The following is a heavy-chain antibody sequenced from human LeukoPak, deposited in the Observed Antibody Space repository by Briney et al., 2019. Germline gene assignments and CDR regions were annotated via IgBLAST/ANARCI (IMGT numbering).Heavy chain of an antibody. CDR1: GGTFSSYA. CDR3: AVAGTTVTTVIDY. CDR2: IIPIFGTA. D-gene: IGHD4-11*01. Sequence: ASVKVSCKASGGTFSSYAISWVRQAPGQGLEWMGGIIPIFGTASYAQKFQGRVTMTRDTSTSTVYMELSSLRSEDTAVYYCAVAGTTVTTVIDYWGQGTLVTVSS. J-gene: IGHJ4*02. V-gene: IGHV1-69*05.